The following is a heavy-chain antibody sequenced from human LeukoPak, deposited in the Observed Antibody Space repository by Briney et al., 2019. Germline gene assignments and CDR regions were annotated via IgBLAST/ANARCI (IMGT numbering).Heavy chain of an antibody. CDR1: GFTFSSYS. V-gene: IGHV3-21*01. Sequence: PGGSLRLSCAASGFTFSSYSMNWVRQAPGKGLEWVSSISSSSSYMYYADSVKGRFTISRDNAKNSLYLQMNSLRAEDTAVYYCARDRYGDEDVWGKGTTVTVSS. D-gene: IGHD4-17*01. CDR2: ISSSSSYM. CDR3: ARDRYGDEDV. J-gene: IGHJ6*04.